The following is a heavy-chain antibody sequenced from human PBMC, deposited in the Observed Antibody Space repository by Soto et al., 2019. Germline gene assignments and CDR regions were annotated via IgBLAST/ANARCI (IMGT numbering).Heavy chain of an antibody. J-gene: IGHJ6*02. V-gene: IGHV4-31*03. CDR2: IYSNGDT. CDR3: AGRGGSSSGYYYYAMDV. CDR1: SDSMNSGGYY. Sequence: SETLSLTCSVSSDSMNSGGYYWSWIRQHPGKGLEWIGYIYSNGDTYYNPSLKSRVTISVDTSKNQFSLNLTSVTAADTAVYYCAGRGGSSSGYYYYAMDVWGQGTTVTVSS. D-gene: IGHD6-6*01.